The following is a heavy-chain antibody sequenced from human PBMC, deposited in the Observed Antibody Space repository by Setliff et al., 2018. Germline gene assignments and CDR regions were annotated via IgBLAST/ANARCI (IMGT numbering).Heavy chain of an antibody. Sequence: PGGSLRLSCAASGFTFSTYSMGWVRQAPGKGLEWVAVIWDDGGTKYHADSVNVRFTISRDDAKSSLYLQMNGLRDEDTAVYYCARVWGDGYKYNFEYWGQGTLVTVSS. V-gene: IGHV3-33*08. J-gene: IGHJ4*02. D-gene: IGHD5-12*01. CDR3: ARVWGDGYKYNFEY. CDR2: IWDDGGTK. CDR1: GFTFSTYS.